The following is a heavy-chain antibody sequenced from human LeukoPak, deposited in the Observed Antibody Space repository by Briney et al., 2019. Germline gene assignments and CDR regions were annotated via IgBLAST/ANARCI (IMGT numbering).Heavy chain of an antibody. J-gene: IGHJ4*02. CDR2: IYYSGST. D-gene: IGHD4-17*01. V-gene: IGHV4-59*01. CDR3: AREDGDYSFDY. CDR1: GGSFSGYY. Sequence: SETLSLTCAVYGGSFSGYYWSWIRQPPGKGLEWIGYIYYSGSTNYNPSLKSRVTISVDTSKNQFSPKLRSVTAADTAVYYCAREDGDYSFDYWGQGTLVTVSS.